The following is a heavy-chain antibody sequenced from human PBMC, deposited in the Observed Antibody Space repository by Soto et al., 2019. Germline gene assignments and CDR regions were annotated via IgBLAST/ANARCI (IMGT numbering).Heavy chain of an antibody. J-gene: IGHJ6*02. D-gene: IGHD7-27*01. CDR3: ARRPYKLGVPNGMDV. V-gene: IGHV4-30-4*01. CDR2: IYYSGST. Sequence: PSETLSLTCTVSGGSISSGDYYWSWIRQPPGKGLEWIGYIYYSGSTYYNPSLKSRVTISVDTSKNQFSLKLSSVTAADTAVYYCARRPYKLGVPNGMDVWGQGTTVTVSS. CDR1: GGSISSGDYY.